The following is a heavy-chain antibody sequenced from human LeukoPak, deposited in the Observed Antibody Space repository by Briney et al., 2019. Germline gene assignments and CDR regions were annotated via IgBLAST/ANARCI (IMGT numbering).Heavy chain of an antibody. V-gene: IGHV3-23*01. J-gene: IGHJ6*03. CDR2: ISTSGGTT. D-gene: IGHD2-2*01. Sequence: PGGSLRLSCAASGFTFGSYAMNWVRQAAGKGLEWVSTISTSGGTTFYADSVKGRFTISRDSSMSTLYLQMNSLRAEDTAVYYCAKGTSWINPYYYMDVWGKGSTVTVSS. CDR3: AKGTSWINPYYYMDV. CDR1: GFTFGSYA.